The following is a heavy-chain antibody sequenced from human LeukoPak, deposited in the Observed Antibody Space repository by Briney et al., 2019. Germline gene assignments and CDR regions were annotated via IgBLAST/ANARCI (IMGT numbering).Heavy chain of an antibody. CDR3: AKGNGGSPSGYFDY. CDR2: ISWNSGSV. J-gene: IGHJ4*02. Sequence: GGSLRLSCVASGFTFDDYAMHWVRQAPGKGLEWVSGISWNSGSVGYADSVKGRFTISRDNAKNSLYLQMSSLRAEDMAFYYCAKGNGGSPSGYFDYWGQGTLVTVSS. V-gene: IGHV3-9*03. D-gene: IGHD2-8*01. CDR1: GFTFDDYA.